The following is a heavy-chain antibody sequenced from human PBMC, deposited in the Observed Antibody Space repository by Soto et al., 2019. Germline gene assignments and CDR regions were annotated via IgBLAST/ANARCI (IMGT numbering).Heavy chain of an antibody. CDR3: AKDGDEGPLYYFDY. V-gene: IGHV3-13*01. Sequence: GGSLRHSCAASGFTFSSYDMHWVRQAPGKGLEWVSAIGTAGDTYYPGSVKGRFTISRENAKNSLYLQMNSLRAGDTAVYYCAKDGDEGPLYYFDYWGQGTLVTVSS. CDR1: GFTFSSYD. D-gene: IGHD3-3*01. CDR2: IGTAGDT. J-gene: IGHJ4*02.